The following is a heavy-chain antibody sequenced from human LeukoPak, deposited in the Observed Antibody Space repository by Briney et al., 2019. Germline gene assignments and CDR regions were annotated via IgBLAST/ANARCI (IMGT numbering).Heavy chain of an antibody. Sequence: PSETLSLTCSVSGVSISTYYWTWIRQPAGKGLEWIGRMYIGGTRNYNPSLKSRVTMSIDTSKNQFSLKLSSVTAADTAVYYCARDLPRENSYAYGFWFDPGGQGTLVTVSS. J-gene: IGHJ5*02. CDR1: GVSISTYY. V-gene: IGHV4-4*07. D-gene: IGHD3-16*01. CDR2: MYIGGTR. CDR3: ARDLPRENSYAYGFWFDP.